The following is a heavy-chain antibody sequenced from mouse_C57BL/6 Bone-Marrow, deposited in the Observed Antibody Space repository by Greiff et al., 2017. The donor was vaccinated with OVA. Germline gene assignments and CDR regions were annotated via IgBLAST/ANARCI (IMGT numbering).Heavy chain of an antibody. CDR1: GFTFSSYA. CDR2: ISDGGSYT. J-gene: IGHJ2*01. D-gene: IGHD2-2*01. V-gene: IGHV5-4*01. Sequence: EVKVVESGGGLVKPGGSLKLSCAASGFTFSSYAMSWVRQTPEKRLEWVATISDGGSYTYYPDNVKGRFTISRDKSKNNLYLQINHLKCEDTAMYYCAKDQDNGYISFDYWGQGTTLTVSS. CDR3: AKDQDNGYISFDY.